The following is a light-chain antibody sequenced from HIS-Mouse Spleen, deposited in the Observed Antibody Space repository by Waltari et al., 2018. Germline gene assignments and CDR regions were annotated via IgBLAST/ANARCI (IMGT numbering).Light chain of an antibody. J-gene: IGLJ3*02. CDR3: QSYDSSLSGSKWV. CDR2: GTS. CDR1: SSNIGAGYD. Sequence: QSVLTQPPSVSGAPGQRVTISRTGSSSNIGAGYDVHWYQQLPGTAPKPPIYGTSHRPSGVPDRLSGSKSGTSASLAITGLQAVDEADYYCQSYDSSLSGSKWVFGGGTKLTVL. V-gene: IGLV1-40*01.